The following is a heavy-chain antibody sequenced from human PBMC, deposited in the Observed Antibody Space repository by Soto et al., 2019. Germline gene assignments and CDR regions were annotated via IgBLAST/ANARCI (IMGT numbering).Heavy chain of an antibody. D-gene: IGHD4-17*01. CDR1: GGTFSSYA. Sequence: SVKVSCKASGGTFSSYAISWVRQAPGQGLEWMGGIIPIFGTANYAQKFQGRVTITADESTSTAYMELSSPRSEDTAVYYCASLPVTTRWYYYYYGMDVWGQGTTVTVSS. J-gene: IGHJ6*02. CDR3: ASLPVTTRWYYYYYGMDV. CDR2: IIPIFGTA. V-gene: IGHV1-69*13.